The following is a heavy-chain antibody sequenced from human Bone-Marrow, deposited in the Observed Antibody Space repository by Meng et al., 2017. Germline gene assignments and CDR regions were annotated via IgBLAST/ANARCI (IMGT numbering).Heavy chain of an antibody. CDR3: ARDEDISAAGKLFGDY. V-gene: IGHV1-2*06. Sequence: QVGPVQGGGEGTKPGAAIKVPCKPSGCSFPDCYIHWVRRAPGQGLEWMGRINPKRGDTHYAQKFQARVTMTGDTSISTAYMELSGLRSDDTAMYYCARDEDISAAGKLFGDYWGQGTLVTVSS. CDR2: INPKRGDT. J-gene: IGHJ4*02. D-gene: IGHD6-25*01. CDR1: GCSFPDCY.